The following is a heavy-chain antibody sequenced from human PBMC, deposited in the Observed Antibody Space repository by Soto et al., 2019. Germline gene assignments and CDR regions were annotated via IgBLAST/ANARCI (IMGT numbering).Heavy chain of an antibody. CDR2: ISSSSSTI. J-gene: IGHJ4*02. CDR3: ARAGQALWGSYRPFDY. CDR1: GFTFSSYS. D-gene: IGHD3-16*02. Sequence: PGGSLRLSCAASGFTFSSYSMNWVRQAPGKGLEWVSYISSSSSTIYYADSVKGRFTISRDNAKNSLYLQMNSLRDEDTAVYYCARAGQALWGSYRPFDYWGQRTLVTVSS. V-gene: IGHV3-48*02.